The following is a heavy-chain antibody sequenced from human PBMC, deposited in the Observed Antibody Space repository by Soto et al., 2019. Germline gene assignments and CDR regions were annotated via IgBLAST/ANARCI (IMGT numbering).Heavy chain of an antibody. CDR2: TYYRSKWYN. D-gene: IGHD3-22*01. Sequence: SQTLSLTCAISGDSVSSNSAAWNWIRQSPSRGLEWLGRTYYRSKWYNDYAVSVKSRITINPDTSKNQFSLQLNSVTPEDTAVFYFAREMIGVVIGSGSGWFDPWGQGTLVTVSS. CDR3: AREMIGVVIGSGSGWFDP. J-gene: IGHJ5*02. CDR1: GDSVSSNSAA. V-gene: IGHV6-1*01.